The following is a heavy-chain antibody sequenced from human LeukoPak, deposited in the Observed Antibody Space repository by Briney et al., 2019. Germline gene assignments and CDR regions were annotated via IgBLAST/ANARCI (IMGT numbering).Heavy chain of an antibody. Sequence: ASVKVSCKASGYTFTSYCIHWVRQAPGEGLEWMGIINPSGGNTNYAQKFQGRVTMTRDTSTNTVYMELSSLRSEDTAVYYCARDHIAITAGDAFDIGGQGTMVTVSS. CDR2: INPSGGNT. V-gene: IGHV1-46*01. D-gene: IGHD6-13*01. CDR3: ARDHIAITAGDAFDI. CDR1: GYTFTSYC. J-gene: IGHJ3*02.